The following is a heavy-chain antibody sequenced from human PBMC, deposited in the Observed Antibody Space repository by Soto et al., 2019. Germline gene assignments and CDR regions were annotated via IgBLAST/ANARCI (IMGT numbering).Heavy chain of an antibody. J-gene: IGHJ5*01. D-gene: IGHD3-10*01. CDR3: ARVRSGLGWDS. Sequence: GASVKVSCKTSGYTFIRYAIHWVRQAPGQTLEWMGWINAGNGDTKVSQKYQDRFTVTRDTSASTVYMEMSSLKSEDTAVYYCARVRSGLGWDSWGQGTLVTVSS. CDR2: INAGNGDT. CDR1: GYTFIRYA. V-gene: IGHV1-3*01.